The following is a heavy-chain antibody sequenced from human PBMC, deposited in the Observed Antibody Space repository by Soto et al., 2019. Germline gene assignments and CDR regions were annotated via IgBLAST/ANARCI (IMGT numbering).Heavy chain of an antibody. CDR1: GFSLSTSGVG. CDR2: IYWDDDK. V-gene: IGHV2-5*02. J-gene: IGHJ1*01. Sequence: SGPTLVNPTQTLTLTCTFSGFSLSTSGVGVGWIRQPPGKALEWLALIYWDDDKRYSPSLRSRLTITKDTSKNQVVLTMTNMDPVDTATYYCAHSLRISAGGREYCQLWARGNLGTVSS. CDR3: AHSLRISAGGREYCQL. D-gene: IGHD6-13*01.